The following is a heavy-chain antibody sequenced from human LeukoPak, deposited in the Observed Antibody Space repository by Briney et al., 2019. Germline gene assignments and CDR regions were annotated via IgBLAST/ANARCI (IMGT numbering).Heavy chain of an antibody. Sequence: SETLSLTCTVSGGSVSSYYWSWIRQPPGKGLEWIGYINHSGNTNYNPSLKSRVTISVETSKNQFSLKLTSVTAADTAVYYCAREERYYDFWRGLGDWGQGTLVTVSS. V-gene: IGHV4-59*02. CDR3: AREERYYDFWRGLGD. D-gene: IGHD3-3*01. CDR2: INHSGNT. CDR1: GGSVSSYY. J-gene: IGHJ4*02.